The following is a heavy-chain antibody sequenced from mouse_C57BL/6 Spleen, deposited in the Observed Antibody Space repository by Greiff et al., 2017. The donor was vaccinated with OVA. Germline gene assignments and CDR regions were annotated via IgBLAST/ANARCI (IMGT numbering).Heavy chain of an antibody. V-gene: IGHV1-50*01. CDR2: IDPSDSYT. CDR3: AGSDYEYAMDY. Sequence: VQLQQSGAELVKPGASVKLSCKASGYTFTSYWMQWVKQRPGQGLEWIGEIDPSDSYTNYNQKFKGKATLTVDTSSSTAYMQLSSLTSEDSAVYYCAGSDYEYAMDYWGQGTSVTVSS. D-gene: IGHD2-4*01. J-gene: IGHJ4*01. CDR1: GYTFTSYW.